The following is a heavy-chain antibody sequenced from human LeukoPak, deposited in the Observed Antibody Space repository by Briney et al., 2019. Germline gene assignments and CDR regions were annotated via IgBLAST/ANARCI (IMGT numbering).Heavy chain of an antibody. V-gene: IGHV3-23*01. CDR1: GFTFSSYA. CDR3: AKDGYDXPPPAYPDH. CDR2: ISGSGGST. J-gene: IGHJ5*02. D-gene: IGHD5-12*01. Sequence: GGSLRLSCAASGFTFSSYAMSWVRQAPGKGLEWVSAISGSGGSTYYADSVEGRFTISRDNSKDTLFLQMNSLRAEDTAVYYCAKDGYDXPPPAYPDHWGQGTQVTVSS.